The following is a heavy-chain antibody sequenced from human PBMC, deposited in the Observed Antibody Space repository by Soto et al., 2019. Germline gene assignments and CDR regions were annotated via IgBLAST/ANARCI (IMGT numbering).Heavy chain of an antibody. CDR1: GFTFSSYA. D-gene: IGHD6-19*01. V-gene: IGHV3-15*01. CDR3: TTDVTEMSGGWYNHFDY. J-gene: IGHJ4*02. CDR2: IKSKTDGGTT. Sequence: GGSLRLSCAASGFTFSSYAMSWVRQAPGKGLEWVGRIKSKTDGGTTDYAAPVKGRFTISRDDSKNTLYLQMNSLKTEDTAVYYCTTDVTEMSGGWYNHFDYWGQGTLVTVSS.